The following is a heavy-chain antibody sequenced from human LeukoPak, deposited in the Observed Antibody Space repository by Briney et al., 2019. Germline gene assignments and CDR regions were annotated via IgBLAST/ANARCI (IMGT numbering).Heavy chain of an antibody. CDR2: ISYDGSNK. V-gene: IGHV3-30*04. Sequence: GGSLRLSCAASGFTFSSYAMHWVRQAPGKGLEWVAVISYDGSNKYYADSVKGRFTISRDNSKNTLYLQMNSLRAEDTAVYYCARDAYYDSSGITTYFDYWGQGTLVTVSS. D-gene: IGHD3-22*01. J-gene: IGHJ4*02. CDR1: GFTFSSYA. CDR3: ARDAYYDSSGITTYFDY.